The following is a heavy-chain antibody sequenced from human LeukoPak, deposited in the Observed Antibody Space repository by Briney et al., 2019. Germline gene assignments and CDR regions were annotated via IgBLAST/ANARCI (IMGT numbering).Heavy chain of an antibody. CDR1: GFTVSSNY. V-gene: IGHV3-66*02. CDR2: IYSGGST. CDR3: AREPIYYYDSSGYVDA. J-gene: IGHJ3*01. Sequence: PGGSLRLSCAASGFTVSSNYMSWVRQAPGKGLEWVSVIYSGGSTYYADSVEGRFTISRDNSKNTLYLQMNSLRAEDTAVYYCAREPIYYYDSSGYVDAWGQGTMVTVSS. D-gene: IGHD3-22*01.